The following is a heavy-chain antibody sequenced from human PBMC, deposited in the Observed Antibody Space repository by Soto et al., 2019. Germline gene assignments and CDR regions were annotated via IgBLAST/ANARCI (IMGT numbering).Heavy chain of an antibody. CDR1: GFTFSSYA. Sequence: QVQLVESGGGVVQPGRSLRLSCAASGFTFSSYAMHWVRQAPGKGLEWVAVISYDGSNKYYADSVKGRFTISRDNSKDTLYLQMNSLRPEDTAVFYCAKTARYSGSYLDYWGQGTLVTVSS. J-gene: IGHJ4*02. D-gene: IGHD1-26*01. CDR2: ISYDGSNK. CDR3: AKTARYSGSYLDY. V-gene: IGHV3-30*18.